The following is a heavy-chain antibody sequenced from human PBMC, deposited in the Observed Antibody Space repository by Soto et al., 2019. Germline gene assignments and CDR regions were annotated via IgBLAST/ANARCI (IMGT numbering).Heavy chain of an antibody. D-gene: IGHD6-19*01. CDR2: IYYSGRI. CDR3: ARVTVAGRMDV. Sequence: QVQLQASGPGLVKPSETLSLTCTVSGGSISSYYWSWIRQPPGKGLEWIGYIYYSGRINYNPSLKSRVTLSVDTSKNQFSLKLSSVTAADTAVYYCARVTVAGRMDVWGQGTTVTVSS. CDR1: GGSISSYY. V-gene: IGHV4-59*01. J-gene: IGHJ6*02.